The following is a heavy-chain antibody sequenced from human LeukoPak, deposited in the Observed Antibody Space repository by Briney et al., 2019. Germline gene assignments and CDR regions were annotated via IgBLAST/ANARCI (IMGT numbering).Heavy chain of an antibody. Sequence: GGSLRLSCAASGFTFSNYGMHWVRQDPGKGLEWVAVISFDGSDKYYADSVKGRFTISRDNSKNTLDLQVNGLRADDTAVYYCAKDGFYYDSSGYYYVDYWGQGTLVTVSS. CDR1: GFTFSNYG. V-gene: IGHV3-30*18. CDR2: ISFDGSDK. D-gene: IGHD3-22*01. CDR3: AKDGFYYDSSGYYYVDY. J-gene: IGHJ4*02.